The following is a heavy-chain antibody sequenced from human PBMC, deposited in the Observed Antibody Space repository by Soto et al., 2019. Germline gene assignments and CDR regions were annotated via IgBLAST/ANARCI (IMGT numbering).Heavy chain of an antibody. CDR1: GGSISSGGYS. CDR2: IYHSEST. Sequence: QLQLQESGSGLVKPSQTLSLTCAVSGGSISSGGYSWSWIRQPPGKGLEWIGYIYHSESTYYNPSLKSRVPIPVERSKKQFSLKLSSVTAAATAVYYCARGKSRLVVPAAMAFDYWGQGTLVTVSS. CDR3: ARGKSRLVVPAAMAFDY. J-gene: IGHJ4*02. V-gene: IGHV4-30-2*01. D-gene: IGHD2-2*01.